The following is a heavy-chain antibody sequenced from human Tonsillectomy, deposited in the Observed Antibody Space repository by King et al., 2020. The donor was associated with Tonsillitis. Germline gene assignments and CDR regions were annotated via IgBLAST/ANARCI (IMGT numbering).Heavy chain of an antibody. V-gene: IGHV4-34*01. CDR3: ARGGTWPVRLDF. D-gene: IGHD1-26*01. CDR2: INLSGST. Sequence: VQLQQWGAGLLKPSETLSLTCTVHGGSFSGYYWSWIRQPPGKGLEWIGEINLSGSTNFNPSLKSRVTISADTSKNQFSLRLSSVTAADTAVYFCARGGTWPVRLDFWGGGTTVTVSS. CDR1: GGSFSGYY. J-gene: IGHJ6*04.